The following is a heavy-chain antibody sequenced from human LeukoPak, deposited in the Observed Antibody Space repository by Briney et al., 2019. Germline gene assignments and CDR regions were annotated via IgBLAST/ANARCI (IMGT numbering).Heavy chain of an antibody. CDR3: ARDGYSGSQGY. Sequence: SETLSLTCTVSGGSISSSSYYWGWLRQPPGKGLEWIGSIYYSGSTYYNPSLKSRVTISVDTSKNQLSLKLSSVTAADTAVYYCARDGYSGSQGYWGQGTLVTVSS. CDR2: IYYSGST. J-gene: IGHJ4*02. D-gene: IGHD1-26*01. V-gene: IGHV4-39*07. CDR1: GGSISSSSYY.